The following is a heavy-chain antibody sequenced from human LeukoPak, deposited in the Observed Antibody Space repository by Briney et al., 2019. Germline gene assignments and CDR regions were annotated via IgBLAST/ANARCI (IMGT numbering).Heavy chain of an antibody. CDR2: IYYSGST. CDR3: ATIAGSSSY. CDR1: GGSMSAYY. J-gene: IGHJ4*02. V-gene: IGHV4-59*08. Sequence: SETLSLTCTVSGGSMSAYYWTWFRQPPGKGLEWIGYIYYSGSTNYNPSLRSRVTISVDTSNNQFSLRLTSVTAADTAVYYCATIAGSSSYWGQGTLVTVSS. D-gene: IGHD2-15*01.